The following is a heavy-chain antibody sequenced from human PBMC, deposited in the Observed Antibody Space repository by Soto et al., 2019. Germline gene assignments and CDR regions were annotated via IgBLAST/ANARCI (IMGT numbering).Heavy chain of an antibody. D-gene: IGHD5-18*01. CDR1: GGSFSGYY. CDR2: INHSGST. V-gene: IGHV4-34*01. CDR3: ARATPLDVDTAMVNFDY. J-gene: IGHJ4*02. Sequence: KPSETLSLTCAVYGGSFSGYYWSWIRQPPGKGLEWIGEINHSGSTNYNPSLKSRVTISVDTSKNQFSLKLSSVTAADTAVYYCARATPLDVDTAMVNFDYWGQGTLVTVSS.